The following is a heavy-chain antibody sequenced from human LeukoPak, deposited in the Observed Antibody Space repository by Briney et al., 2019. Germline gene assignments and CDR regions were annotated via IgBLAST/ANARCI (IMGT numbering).Heavy chain of an antibody. J-gene: IGHJ4*02. D-gene: IGHD1-14*01. CDR1: GFIFSSFW. V-gene: IGHV3-7*03. Sequence: GGSLRLSCAASGFIFSSFWMTWVRQAPGKGLEWMANIKQDGSERNYMDSVKGRFTLSRDNTKNSIYLQMNSLRADDTAIYYCARGGTRRPSPFDYWGQGTLVTVSS. CDR3: ARGGTRRPSPFDY. CDR2: IKQDGSER.